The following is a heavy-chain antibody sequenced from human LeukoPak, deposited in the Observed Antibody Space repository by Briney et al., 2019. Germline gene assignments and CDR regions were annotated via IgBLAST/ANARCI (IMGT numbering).Heavy chain of an antibody. CDR1: GDSITSGSYY. CDR2: IYASGIS. CDR3: AREFDS. V-gene: IGHV4-61*02. Sequence: SETLSLTCTVSGDSITSGSYYWSWIRQPAGKGLEWIGRIYASGISNYNPSLKSRVTMSIDTSKNQFSLSLGSVTATDTAIYYCAREFDSWGQGTLVTVSS. J-gene: IGHJ4*02.